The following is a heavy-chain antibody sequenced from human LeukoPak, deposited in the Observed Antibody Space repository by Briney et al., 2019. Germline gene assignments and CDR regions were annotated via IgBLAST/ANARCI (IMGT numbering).Heavy chain of an antibody. CDR2: ISSSGSTI. V-gene: IGHV3-11*01. J-gene: IGHJ6*02. CDR1: GFTTHYW. Sequence: GSLRLSCTASGFTTHYWLNWIRQAPGKGLEWVSYISSSGSTIYYADSVKGRFTISRDNAKNSLYLQMNSLRAEDTAVYYCARDAGFGDIVATIYPYYYGMDVWGQGTTVTVSS. D-gene: IGHD5-12*01. CDR3: ARDAGFGDIVATIYPYYYGMDV.